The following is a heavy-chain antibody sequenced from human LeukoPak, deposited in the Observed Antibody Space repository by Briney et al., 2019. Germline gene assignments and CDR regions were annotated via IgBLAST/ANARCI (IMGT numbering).Heavy chain of an antibody. CDR3: AKSQRGYCSSTSCYGDY. CDR1: GFSFSSFG. D-gene: IGHD2-2*03. Sequence: GGSLRLSCAASGFSFSSFGMHWVRQAPGKGLEWVAFIRYDETNKFYADSVKGRFTISRDNSNNTLYLQMNSLRAEDLAVYHCAKSQRGYCSSTSCYGDYWGQGTLVTVSS. J-gene: IGHJ4*02. V-gene: IGHV3-30*02. CDR2: IRYDETNK.